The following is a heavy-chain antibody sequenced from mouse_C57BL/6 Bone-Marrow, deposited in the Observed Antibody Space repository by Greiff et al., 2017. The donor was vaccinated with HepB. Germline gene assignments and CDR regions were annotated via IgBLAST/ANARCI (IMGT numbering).Heavy chain of an antibody. J-gene: IGHJ2*01. V-gene: IGHV1-42*01. CDR3: ARSITTVVADY. Sequence: VQLQQSGPELVKPGASVKISCKASGYSFTGYYMNWVKQSPEKSLEWIGEINPSTGGTTYNQKFKAKATLTVDKSSSKAYMQLKSLTSEDSAVYYCARSITTVVADYWGQGTTLTVSS. D-gene: IGHD1-1*01. CDR2: INPSTGGT. CDR1: GYSFTGYY.